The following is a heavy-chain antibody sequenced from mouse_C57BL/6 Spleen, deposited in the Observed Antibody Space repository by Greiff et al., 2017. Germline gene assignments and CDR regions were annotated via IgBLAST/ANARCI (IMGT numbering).Heavy chain of an antibody. CDR3: ARYDYYGSRWFAY. Sequence: QVQLQQSGAELVRPGTSVKVSCKASGYAFTNYLIEWVKQRPGPGLEWIGVINPGSGGTNYNEKFKGTAPLTADKSSSTAYMQLSSLTSEDSAVYVCARYDYYGSRWFAYWGQGTLVTVSA. J-gene: IGHJ3*01. CDR2: INPGSGGT. V-gene: IGHV1-54*01. CDR1: GYAFTNYL. D-gene: IGHD1-1*01.